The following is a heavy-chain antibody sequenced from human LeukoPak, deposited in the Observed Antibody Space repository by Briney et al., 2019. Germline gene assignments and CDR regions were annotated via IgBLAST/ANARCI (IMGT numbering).Heavy chain of an antibody. V-gene: IGHV3-23*01. CDR3: AKTQGYFDY. Sequence: GGSLRLSCAASGFTFSNYGMTWVRQAPGKGLEWVSGISGSGGTTYDADSVKGRFTVSRDNSKNILYLQMNSLRADDAAVYFCAKTQGYFDYWGQGTLVTVSS. J-gene: IGHJ4*02. CDR1: GFTFSNYG. CDR2: ISGSGGTT.